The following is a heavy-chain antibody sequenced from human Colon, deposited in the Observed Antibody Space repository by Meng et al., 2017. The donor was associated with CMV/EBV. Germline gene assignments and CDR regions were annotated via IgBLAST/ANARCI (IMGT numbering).Heavy chain of an antibody. CDR2: INPYNGET. CDR1: EYTFIDYY. Sequence: ASVKVSCKAYEYTFIDYYIDWVRQAPGQGLEWVAAINPYNGETHYSQKFQGRVTLTRDTSIATVYLELTSLTFDDTAKYYCERGYTIAGAPTAFDPWGQGTLVTVSS. D-gene: IGHD5-18*01. J-gene: IGHJ5*02. CDR3: ERGYTIAGAPTAFDP. V-gene: IGHV1-2*02.